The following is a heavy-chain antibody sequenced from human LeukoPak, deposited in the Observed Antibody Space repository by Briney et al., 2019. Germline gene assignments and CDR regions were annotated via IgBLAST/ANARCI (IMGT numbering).Heavy chain of an antibody. J-gene: IGHJ6*02. Sequence: PGGSLRLSCAASGFTFNSHYMSWIRQAPGKGLEWVSYISNTGNTMDYADSMKGRFTISRDNAKNSLYLQMNSLRAEDTAVYYCARGHWGLGVWGQGTTVTVSS. CDR3: ARGHWGLGV. CDR2: ISNTGNTM. V-gene: IGHV3-11*01. CDR1: GFTFNSHY. D-gene: IGHD7-27*01.